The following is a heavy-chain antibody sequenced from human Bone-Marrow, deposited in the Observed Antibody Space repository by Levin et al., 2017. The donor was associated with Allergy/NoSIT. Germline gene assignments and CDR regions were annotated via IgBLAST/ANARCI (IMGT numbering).Heavy chain of an antibody. CDR3: AKDLTSGIEVSGDSGYYYYGMDV. D-gene: IGHD6-19*01. J-gene: IGHJ6*02. Sequence: PGGSLRLSCTASGFNFDLSAMHWVRQGPGKGLEWVSGINWNSNYIAYADSVKGRFTISRDNARNSLYLQMKGLRSEDTALYYCAKDLTSGIEVSGDSGYYYYGMDVWGHGTTVTVSS. V-gene: IGHV3-9*01. CDR2: INWNSNYI. CDR1: GFNFDLSA.